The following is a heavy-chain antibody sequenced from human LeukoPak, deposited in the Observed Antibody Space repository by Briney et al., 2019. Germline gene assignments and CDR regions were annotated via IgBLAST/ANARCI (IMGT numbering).Heavy chain of an antibody. Sequence: SETLSLTCIVSGASISSDYWSWIRQSPGKGLEWIGYLYDSGNTDYNPSLKSRVSISMNTSKNQFSLNLTSVTDADTAVYYCAGRGRTYFRDWGQGSLVTVSS. V-gene: IGHV4-59*08. CDR2: LYDSGNT. CDR1: GASISSDY. J-gene: IGHJ4*02. CDR3: AGRGRTYFRD. D-gene: IGHD1/OR15-1a*01.